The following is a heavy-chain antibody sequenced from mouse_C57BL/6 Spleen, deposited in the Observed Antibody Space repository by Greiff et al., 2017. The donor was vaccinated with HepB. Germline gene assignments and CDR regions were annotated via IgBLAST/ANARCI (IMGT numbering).Heavy chain of an antibody. V-gene: IGHV1-4*01. J-gene: IGHJ3*01. CDR1: GYTFTSYT. CDR2: INPSSGNT. CDR3: ASSYYYDSSSLFAY. Sequence: QVQLKESGAELARPGASVKMSCKASGYTFTSYTMHWVKQRPGQGLEWIGYINPSSGNTKYNQKFKDKATLTADKSSSTAYMQLSSLTSEDSAVYYCASSYYYDSSSLFAYWGQGTLVTVSA. D-gene: IGHD1-1*01.